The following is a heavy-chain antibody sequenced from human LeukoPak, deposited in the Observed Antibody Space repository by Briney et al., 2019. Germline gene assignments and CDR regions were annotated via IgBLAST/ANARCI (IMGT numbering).Heavy chain of an antibody. D-gene: IGHD6-13*01. J-gene: IGHJ4*02. Sequence: GGPLRLSCAVSGFTVTSNYMSWVRQAAGKGLEWVSVLYSGGSTYYADSVKGRFTISRDNSKNTLYLQMNGLRAEDTAVYYCARVTVSTAAAGTLRHFDYWGQGTLVTVSS. CDR1: GFTVTSNY. CDR2: LYSGGST. V-gene: IGHV3-53*01. CDR3: ARVTVSTAAAGTLRHFDY.